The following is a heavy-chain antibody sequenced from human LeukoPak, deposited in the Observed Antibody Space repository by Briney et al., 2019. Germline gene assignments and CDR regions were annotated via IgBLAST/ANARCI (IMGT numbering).Heavy chain of an antibody. CDR1: GGPMSSRSYY. Sequence: SETLSLTCTVSGGPMSSRSYYWGWIRQSPGKGLEWIGSNYYNESTYYNPSFKSRVTIHVDMSENQFSLKLSSVTAADTAVYYCARTVPTPANWFDPWGQGTLVTVSS. CDR2: NYYNEST. D-gene: IGHD4-11*01. V-gene: IGHV4-39*01. J-gene: IGHJ5*02. CDR3: ARTVPTPANWFDP.